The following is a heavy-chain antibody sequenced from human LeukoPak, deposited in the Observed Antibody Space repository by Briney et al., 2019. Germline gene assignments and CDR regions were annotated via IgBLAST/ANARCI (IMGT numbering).Heavy chain of an antibody. J-gene: IGHJ3*02. V-gene: IGHV4-4*02. CDR2: IYHSGST. CDR1: GGSISSSNW. CDR3: ARVVVATGAKIDAFDI. Sequence: SETLSLTCAVSGGSISSSNWWSWVRQPPGKGLEWIGEIYHSGSTNYNPSLKSRVTISVDKSKNQFSLKLSSVTAADTAVYYCARVVVATGAKIDAFDIWGQGTMVTVSS. D-gene: IGHD5-12*01.